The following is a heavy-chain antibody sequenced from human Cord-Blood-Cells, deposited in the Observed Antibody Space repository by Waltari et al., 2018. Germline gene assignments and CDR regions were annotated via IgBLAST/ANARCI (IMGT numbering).Heavy chain of an antibody. V-gene: IGHV4-39*01. J-gene: IGHJ4*02. D-gene: IGHD1-26*01. CDR1: GGSISSSSYY. CDR3: ARQTGWELFDY. Sequence: QLQLQESGPGLVKPSETLSLTCTVSGGSISSSSYYWGWIRQPPGKGLEWIGSIYYSGSTNNNPSLKSRVTISVDTSKNQFSLKLSSVTAADTAVYYCARQTGWELFDYWGQGTLVTVSS. CDR2: IYYSGST.